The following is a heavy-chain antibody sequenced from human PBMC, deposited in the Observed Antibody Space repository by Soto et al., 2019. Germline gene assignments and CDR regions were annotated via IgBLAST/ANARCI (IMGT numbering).Heavy chain of an antibody. CDR3: ARDQQKYYFDY. CDR1: GFTFSSYG. V-gene: IGHV3-33*01. D-gene: IGHD6-13*01. CDR2: IWYDGSNK. Sequence: QVQLVESGGGVVQPGRSLRLSCAASGFTFSSYGMHWVRQAPGKGLEWVAVIWYDGSNKYYADSVKGRFTISRDNSKNTLYLQMNSLRAEDTAVYHCARDQQKYYFDYWGQGTLVTVSS. J-gene: IGHJ4*02.